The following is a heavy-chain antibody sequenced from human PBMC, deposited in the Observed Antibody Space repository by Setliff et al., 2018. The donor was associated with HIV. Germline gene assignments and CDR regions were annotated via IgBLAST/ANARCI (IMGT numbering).Heavy chain of an antibody. D-gene: IGHD6-19*01. V-gene: IGHV4-4*07. Sequence: PSETLSLTCTVSGGSISSYYWSWIRQPAGKGLEWIGHIYISGSTNYNPSFNSRVTMSVDTSKNQFSLRLTSVTAADTAMYHCARDRSSGWSKDWFDAWGQGILVTVSS. CDR1: GGSISSYY. J-gene: IGHJ5*02. CDR3: ARDRSSGWSKDWFDA. CDR2: IYISGST.